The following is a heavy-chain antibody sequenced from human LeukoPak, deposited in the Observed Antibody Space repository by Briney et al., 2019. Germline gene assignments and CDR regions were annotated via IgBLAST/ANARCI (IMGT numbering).Heavy chain of an antibody. CDR3: ARDYAVGESFDI. CDR2: IKQDGRER. J-gene: IGHJ3*02. V-gene: IGHV3-7*01. D-gene: IGHD3-16*01. CDR1: GFTLSSFW. Sequence: GGSLRLSCAASGFTLSSFWMSWVRQTPGKRLEWVANIKQDGRERYYVDSVKGRFTISRDNARNSLYLQMNSLRAEDTAVYYCARDYAVGESFDIWGQGTLVTVSS.